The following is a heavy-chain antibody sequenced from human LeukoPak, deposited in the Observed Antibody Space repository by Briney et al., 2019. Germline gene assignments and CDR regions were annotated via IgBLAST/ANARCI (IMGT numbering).Heavy chain of an antibody. Sequence: PGGSLRLSCAASGFTVSCNYMSWVRQAPGKGLEWVSVIYSGGSTYYADSVKGRFTISRDNSKNTLYLQMNSLRAEDTAVYYCARGYYDSSGLGDAFDIWGQGTMVTVSS. CDR1: GFTVSCNY. CDR2: IYSGGST. J-gene: IGHJ3*02. D-gene: IGHD3-22*01. CDR3: ARGYYDSSGLGDAFDI. V-gene: IGHV3-66*01.